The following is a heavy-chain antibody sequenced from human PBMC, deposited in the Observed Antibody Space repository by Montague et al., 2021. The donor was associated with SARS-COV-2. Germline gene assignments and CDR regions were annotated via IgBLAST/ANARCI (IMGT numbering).Heavy chain of an antibody. CDR3: ARDVAAPGTFDY. J-gene: IGHJ4*02. CDR1: GDSISYFY. V-gene: IGHV4-4*07. D-gene: IGHD6-13*01. CDR2: VSASGST. Sequence: SETLSLTCTVSGDSISYFYWSWIRQPAGKGLEWIGRVSASGSTNYNPSLNSRVTMSVDTSKKQFSLRLSPVTAADTAVYYCARDVAAPGTFDYWGQGPLVTVSS.